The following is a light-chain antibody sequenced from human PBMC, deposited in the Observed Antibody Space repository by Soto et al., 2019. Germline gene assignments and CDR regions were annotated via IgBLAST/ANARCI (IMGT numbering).Light chain of an antibody. CDR1: QSVSSTY. CDR2: DAA. V-gene: IGKV3-20*01. Sequence: EIVLTQSPGTLSLSPGERATLSCRASQSVSSTYLAWYQQKPGRAPRLLIYDAASRATGIPDRFSGSGSGTDFTFTISRLEPEDFAVYYCQQFSSTPWTFGQGTEVEIK. J-gene: IGKJ1*01. CDR3: QQFSSTPWT.